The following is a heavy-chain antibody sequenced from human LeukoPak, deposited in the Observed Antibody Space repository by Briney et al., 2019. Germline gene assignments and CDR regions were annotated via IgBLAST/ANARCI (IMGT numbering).Heavy chain of an antibody. J-gene: IGHJ4*02. CDR1: GYTFTSYD. CDR2: ISAYNGNT. CDR3: ARDCSGGSCYTQTIDY. V-gene: IGHV1-18*01. Sequence: ASVKVSCKASGYTFTSYDINWVRQATGQGLEWMGWISAYNGNTNYAQKLQGRVTMTTDTSTSTAYMELRSLRSDDTAVYYCARDCSGGSCYTQTIDYWGQGTLVTVSS. D-gene: IGHD2-15*01.